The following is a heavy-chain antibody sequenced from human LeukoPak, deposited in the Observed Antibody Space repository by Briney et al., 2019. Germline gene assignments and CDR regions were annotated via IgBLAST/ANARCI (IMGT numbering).Heavy chain of an antibody. CDR2: IRGSGGSA. Sequence: PGGSLRLSCAASGFSFNNYAMSWVRQAPGKGLEWVSAIRGSGGSASYADSVQGRFTISRDNSENTLYLQMSGLRAEDTAVYYCAKDRECSGGACYRYFDYWGQGTLVTISS. D-gene: IGHD2-15*01. CDR1: GFSFNNYA. V-gene: IGHV3-23*01. CDR3: AKDRECSGGACYRYFDY. J-gene: IGHJ4*02.